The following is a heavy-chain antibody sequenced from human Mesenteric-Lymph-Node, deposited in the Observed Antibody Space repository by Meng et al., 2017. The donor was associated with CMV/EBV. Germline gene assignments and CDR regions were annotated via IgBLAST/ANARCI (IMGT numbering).Heavy chain of an antibody. J-gene: IGHJ6*02. V-gene: IGHV1-18*01. CDR2: ISAYNGNT. D-gene: IGHD3-10*01. CDR1: GYTFTSYG. CDR3: ARSSSEIFIYYYYGMDV. Sequence: ASVKVSCKASGYTFTSYGISWVRQAPGQGLEWMGWISAYNGNTNYAQKLQGRVTMTTDTSTSTAYMELRSLRSDDTAVYYCARSSSEIFIYYYYGMDVWGQGTTVTVSS.